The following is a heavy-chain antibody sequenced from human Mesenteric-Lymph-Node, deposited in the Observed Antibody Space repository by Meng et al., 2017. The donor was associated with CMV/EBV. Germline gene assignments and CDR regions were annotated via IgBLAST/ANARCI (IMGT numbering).Heavy chain of an antibody. D-gene: IGHD3-9*01. CDR1: GFTFTDFA. Sequence: GESLKISCAASGFTFTDFAMHWVRQAPGKGLEWVAVISNDGRDKYYADSVKGRFTISRDNSKNTLFLQMTSLRDADTAVYYCARDSSDWFGQFDYWGQGTLVTVSS. CDR3: ARDSSDWFGQFDY. CDR2: ISNDGRDK. J-gene: IGHJ4*02. V-gene: IGHV3-30*04.